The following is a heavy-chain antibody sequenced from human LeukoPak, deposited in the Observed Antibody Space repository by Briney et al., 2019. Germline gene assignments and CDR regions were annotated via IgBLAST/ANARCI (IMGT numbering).Heavy chain of an antibody. V-gene: IGHV3-23*01. D-gene: IGHD5-24*01. CDR2: IGSDGKT. J-gene: IGHJ4*02. CDR1: GFTFSAYA. Sequence: GGSLRLSCEASGFTFSAYAMTWVRQAPGKGLEWVSSIGSDGKTHYSESVKGRFAISRDNSKNTLYLQMNSLRAEDTAMYYCAKDLSGKRWLQLEGSLIDYWGQGTLVTVSS. CDR3: AKDLSGKRWLQLEGSLIDY.